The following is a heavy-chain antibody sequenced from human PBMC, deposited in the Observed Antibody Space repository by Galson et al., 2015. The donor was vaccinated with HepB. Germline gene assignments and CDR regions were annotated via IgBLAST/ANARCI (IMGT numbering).Heavy chain of an antibody. J-gene: IGHJ6*02. CDR1: GYTFTSYY. CDR3: AISGAAGDYYYYGMDV. V-gene: IGHV1-46*01. CDR2: INPSGGST. Sequence: SVKVSCKASGYTFTSYYMHWVRQAPGQGLEWTGIINPSGGSTSYAQKFQGRVTMTRDTSTSTVYMELSSLRSEDTAVYYCAISGAAGDYYYYGMDVWGQGTTVTVSS. D-gene: IGHD6-13*01.